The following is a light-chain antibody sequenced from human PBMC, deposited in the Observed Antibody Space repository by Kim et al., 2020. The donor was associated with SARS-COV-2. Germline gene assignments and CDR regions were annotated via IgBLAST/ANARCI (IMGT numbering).Light chain of an antibody. CDR3: QQYGSAPVT. CDR1: QSVRSNF. V-gene: IGKV3-20*01. J-gene: IGKJ2*01. Sequence: LSPGERATLSCRASQSVRSNFLAWYQHKPGQAPRLLISAASNRATGIPDRFSGSGSGTDFTLTITRLEPEDLAVYYCQQYGSAPVTFGQGTKLEI. CDR2: AAS.